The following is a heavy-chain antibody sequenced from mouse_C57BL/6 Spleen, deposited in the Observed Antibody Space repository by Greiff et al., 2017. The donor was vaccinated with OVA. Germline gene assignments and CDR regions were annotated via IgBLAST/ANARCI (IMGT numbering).Heavy chain of an antibody. Sequence: DVQLQESGPGLVKPSQSLSLTCSVTGYSITSGYYWNWIRQFPGNKLEWMGYISYAGSNNYNPSLKNRISITSDTSKNQFFLKLNSVTTEDTATYYCARGDGYYDWYFDVWGTGTTVTVSS. CDR3: ARGDGYYDWYFDV. CDR1: GYSITSGYY. D-gene: IGHD2-3*01. V-gene: IGHV3-6*01. J-gene: IGHJ1*03. CDR2: ISYAGSN.